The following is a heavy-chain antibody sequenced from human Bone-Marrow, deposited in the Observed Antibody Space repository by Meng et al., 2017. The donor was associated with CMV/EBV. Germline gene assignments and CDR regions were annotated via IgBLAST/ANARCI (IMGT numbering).Heavy chain of an antibody. J-gene: IGHJ4*02. V-gene: IGHV3-64*02. D-gene: IGHD5-24*01. Sequence: GGSLRLSCAASGFGFSDSSMHWVRQAPGKGLEYVSSISSNGGSTYYAESVKGRFTISRDNSKNTLYLQMGSLRAEDMAVYYCARDGGDGYMIYYFDYWGQGTLVTVSS. CDR1: GFGFSDSS. CDR2: ISSNGGST. CDR3: ARDGGDGYMIYYFDY.